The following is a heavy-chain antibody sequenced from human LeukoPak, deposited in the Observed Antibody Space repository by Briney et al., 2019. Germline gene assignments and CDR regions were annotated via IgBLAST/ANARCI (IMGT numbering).Heavy chain of an antibody. Sequence: PGGSLRLSCAASGFTVSSNYMSWVRQAPEKGLEWVSIIYSDGTKYYADSVKGRFTISRDNSKNTLFLHMNALRAEDTAVYYCARGRCTGGNCYFQYFHNWGQGTLVTVSS. CDR3: ARGRCTGGNCYFQYFHN. D-gene: IGHD2-15*01. V-gene: IGHV3-53*01. CDR2: IYSDGTK. CDR1: GFTVSSNY. J-gene: IGHJ1*01.